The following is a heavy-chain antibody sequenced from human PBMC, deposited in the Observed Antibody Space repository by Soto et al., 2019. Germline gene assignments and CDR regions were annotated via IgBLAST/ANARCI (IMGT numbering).Heavy chain of an antibody. CDR1: GFTFSSYS. CDR2: ISSSSSTI. CDR3: ARDLRYSSSWNWFDS. V-gene: IGHV3-48*02. D-gene: IGHD6-13*01. Sequence: GGSLRLSCAASGFTFSSYSMNWVRQAPGKGLEWVSYISSSSSTIYYADSVKGRFTISRDNAKNSLYLQMNSLRDEDTAVYYCARDLRYSSSWNWFDSWGQGTLVTVSS. J-gene: IGHJ5*01.